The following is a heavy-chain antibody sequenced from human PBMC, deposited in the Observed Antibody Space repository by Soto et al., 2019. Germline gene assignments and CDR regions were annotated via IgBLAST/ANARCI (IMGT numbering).Heavy chain of an antibody. CDR2: IKQDGSEK. CDR3: ARGGATMVRGVIIPDWYFAL. J-gene: IGHJ2*01. CDR1: GFTFSSYW. Sequence: EVQLVESGGGLVQPGGSLRLSCAASGFTFSSYWMSWVRQAPGKGLEWVANIKQDGSEKYYVDSVKGRFTISRDNAKNSLDLQMNSLRAEDTAVYYCARGGATMVRGVIIPDWYFALWGRGTLVTVSS. D-gene: IGHD3-10*01. V-gene: IGHV3-7*01.